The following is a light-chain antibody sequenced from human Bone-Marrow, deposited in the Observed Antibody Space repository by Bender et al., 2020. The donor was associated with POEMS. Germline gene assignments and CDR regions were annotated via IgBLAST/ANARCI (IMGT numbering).Light chain of an antibody. V-gene: IGLV2-23*02. J-gene: IGLJ1*01. CDR3: CSYAGSSTYV. CDR1: SSDVGSYNL. CDR2: EVT. Sequence: QSALTQPASVSGSPGQSITISCSGASSDVGSYNLVSWFQQHPGKATKVMISEVTKRPSGVSNRFSGSKSGNTASLTISGLQAEDEADYYCCSYAGSSTYVFGTGTKVTVL.